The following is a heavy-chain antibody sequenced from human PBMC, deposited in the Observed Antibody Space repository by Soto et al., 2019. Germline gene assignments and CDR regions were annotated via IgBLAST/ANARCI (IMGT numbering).Heavy chain of an antibody. CDR2: INHSGST. CDR3: ARLRYGGNSVDY. V-gene: IGHV4-34*01. CDR1: GGSFSGYY. Sequence: SETLSLTCAVYGGSFSGYYWSWIRQPPGKGLEWIGEINHSGSTNYNPSLKSRVTISVDTSKNQFSLKLSSVTAADTAVYYCARLRYGGNSVDYWGQGTLVTVSS. J-gene: IGHJ4*02. D-gene: IGHD4-17*01.